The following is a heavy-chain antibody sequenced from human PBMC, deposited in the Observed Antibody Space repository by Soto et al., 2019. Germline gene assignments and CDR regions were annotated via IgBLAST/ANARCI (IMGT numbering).Heavy chain of an antibody. Sequence: QVQLVQSGAEVKEPGSSVKVSCKASGGTFSSYAISWVRQAPGQGLEWMGGIIPIFGTANYAQKFQGRVTITADESTSTAYMEVSSLRSEDTAVYYCARDLAGRATDTKGGRDYFQHWGQGTLVTVSS. CDR3: ARDLAGRATDTKGGRDYFQH. CDR2: IIPIFGTA. CDR1: GGTFSSYA. J-gene: IGHJ1*01. D-gene: IGHD6-19*01. V-gene: IGHV1-69*12.